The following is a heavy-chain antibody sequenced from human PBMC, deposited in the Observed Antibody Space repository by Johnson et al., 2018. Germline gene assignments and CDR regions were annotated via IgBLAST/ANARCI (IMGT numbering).Heavy chain of an antibody. CDR1: GFTFSSYA. V-gene: IGHV3-33*01. J-gene: IGHJ3*02. Sequence: QVQLVESGGGLVQPGGSLRLSCAASGFTFSSYAMHWVRQATGKGLEWVAVIYFGGSKKYYGDSVKGRFTISRDDSKNTLFLQMNSLRAEDTAVYYCARVSTYYFDSSGDVFDIWGQGTMVTVSS. D-gene: IGHD3-22*01. CDR3: ARVSTYYFDSSGDVFDI. CDR2: IYFGGSKK.